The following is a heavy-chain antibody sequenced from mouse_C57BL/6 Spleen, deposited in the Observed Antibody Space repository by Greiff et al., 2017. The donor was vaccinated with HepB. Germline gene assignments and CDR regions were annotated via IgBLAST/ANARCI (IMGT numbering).Heavy chain of an antibody. V-gene: IGHV1-26*01. J-gene: IGHJ2*01. Sequence: VQLQQSGPELVKPGASVKISCKASGHTFTDYYMNWVKQSHGKSLEWIGDINPNNGGTSYNQKFKGKATLTVDKSSSTAYMELRSLTSEDSAVYYCARSGSNYPYFDYWGQGTTLTVSS. CDR2: INPNNGGT. CDR3: ARSGSNYPYFDY. CDR1: GHTFTDYY. D-gene: IGHD2-5*01.